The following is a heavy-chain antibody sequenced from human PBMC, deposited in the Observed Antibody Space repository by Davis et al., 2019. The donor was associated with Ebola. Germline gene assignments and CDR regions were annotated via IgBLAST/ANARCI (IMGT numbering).Heavy chain of an antibody. V-gene: IGHV3-30-3*01. D-gene: IGHD2-8*02. CDR3: VKTRSNWWNDALEI. Sequence: GGSLRLSCAASGFSFSSYAIHWVRQAPGEGLEWVAHISYDGADKDYADSVQGRFTISRDDSKNTVYLQMNSLRPEDTAVYYCVKTRSNWWNDALEIWGRGTMVIVSS. J-gene: IGHJ3*02. CDR1: GFSFSSYA. CDR2: ISYDGADK.